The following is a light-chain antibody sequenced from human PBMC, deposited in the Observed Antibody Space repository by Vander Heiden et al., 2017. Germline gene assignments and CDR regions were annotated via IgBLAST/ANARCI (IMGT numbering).Light chain of an antibody. Sequence: DLPITQTPFIPSAFVGDRVTIACRASQGISQWLAWYQQKPGRAPKLLIYDVSSLESGVPSRFSGSGSGTEFTLTISSLQPDDFATYYCQQYNGYSGTFGQGTKVEIK. V-gene: IGKV1-5*01. CDR1: QGISQW. CDR2: DVS. CDR3: QQYNGYSGT. J-gene: IGKJ1*01.